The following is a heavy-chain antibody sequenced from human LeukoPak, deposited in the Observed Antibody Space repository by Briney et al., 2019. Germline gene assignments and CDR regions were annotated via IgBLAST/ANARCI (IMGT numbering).Heavy chain of an antibody. CDR1: GYTFTDHG. CDR3: ARVVVVAATTLVSPRHYGMDV. V-gene: IGHV1-18*01. D-gene: IGHD2-15*01. CDR2: ISAYNGNT. Sequence: ASLKVSCKASGYTFTDHGISWVRQAPGQGLEWMGWISAYNGNTNYAQKLQGRVTMTTDTSTSTAYMELRSLRSDDTAVYYCARVVVVAATTLVSPRHYGMDVWGQGTTVTVSS. J-gene: IGHJ6*02.